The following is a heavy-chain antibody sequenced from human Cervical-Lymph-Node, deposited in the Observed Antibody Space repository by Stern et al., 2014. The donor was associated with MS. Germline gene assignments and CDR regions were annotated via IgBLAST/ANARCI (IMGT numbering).Heavy chain of an antibody. Sequence: MQLVESGPGVAKPSQTLSLTCTVSGGSISPDGYYWTWIRQHPEKGLEWIGYIYYSGSTYYNPSLKSRVTMSLDTSKNQFSLNLSSVTAADTAIYYCARDDRGSSWYRFDFWGQGTLVTVSS. J-gene: IGHJ4*02. CDR3: ARDDRGSSWYRFDF. CDR1: GGSISPDGYY. D-gene: IGHD6-13*01. CDR2: IYYSGST. V-gene: IGHV4-31*03.